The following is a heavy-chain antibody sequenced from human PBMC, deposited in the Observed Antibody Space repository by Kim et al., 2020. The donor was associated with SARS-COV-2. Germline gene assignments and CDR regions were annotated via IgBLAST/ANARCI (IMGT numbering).Heavy chain of an antibody. D-gene: IGHD3-22*01. CDR1: GFTFSSYG. J-gene: IGHJ3*02. CDR3: ANLGYYYDSSGFLHAFDI. CDR2: ISYDGSNK. V-gene: IGHV3-30*18. Sequence: GGSLRLSCAASGFTFSSYGMHWVRQAPGKGLEWVAVISYDGSNKYYADSVKGRFTISRDNSKNTLYLQMNSLRAEDTAVYYCANLGYYYDSSGFLHAFDIWGQGTMVTVSS.